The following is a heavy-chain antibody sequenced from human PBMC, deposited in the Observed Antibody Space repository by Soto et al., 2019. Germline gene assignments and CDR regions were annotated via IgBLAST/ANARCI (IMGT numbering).Heavy chain of an antibody. V-gene: IGHV3-33*01. J-gene: IGHJ6*02. CDR2: IRYDGSDK. D-gene: IGHD4-17*01. CDR1: GFTFSDYG. Sequence: QPGGSLRLSCAASGFTFSDYGMHWVRQAPGKGLEWVALIRYDGSDKYYADSVKGRFTISRDNSKNTLYLQMNSLRAEDTAVYYCARVITVTTYYSYYGMDLWGQGTSVTVSS. CDR3: ARVITVTTYYSYYGMDL.